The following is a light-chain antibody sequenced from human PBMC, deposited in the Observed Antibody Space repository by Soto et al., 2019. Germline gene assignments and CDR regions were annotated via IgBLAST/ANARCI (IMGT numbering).Light chain of an antibody. CDR2: DAS. CDR3: QQYNNYSPWT. V-gene: IGKV1-5*01. Sequence: DIQMTQSPSTLSAAVGDRVTITCLASQSINSWWAWYQQKPGKAPKLLIFDASSLESGVPSRFSGSGAGTEFTLSISTLQPEDSAIYYCQQYNNYSPWTFGQGTKVEFK. CDR1: QSINSW. J-gene: IGKJ1*01.